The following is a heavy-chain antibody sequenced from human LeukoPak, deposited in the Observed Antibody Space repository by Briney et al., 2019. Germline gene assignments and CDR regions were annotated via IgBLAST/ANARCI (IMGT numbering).Heavy chain of an antibody. CDR2: ISHDGRTK. CDR3: ARPSPPGDGYNPPDH. Sequence: GGSLRLSCVVSGFNFDNFAMHWVRQPLGKGLEWVTFISHDGRTKYYADSMKGRITISRDNSKNTLFLQMNNLRSEDTAVYFCARPSPPGDGYNPPDHWGQGTLVTVSS. J-gene: IGHJ4*02. CDR1: GFNFDNFA. D-gene: IGHD5-24*01. V-gene: IGHV3-30*04.